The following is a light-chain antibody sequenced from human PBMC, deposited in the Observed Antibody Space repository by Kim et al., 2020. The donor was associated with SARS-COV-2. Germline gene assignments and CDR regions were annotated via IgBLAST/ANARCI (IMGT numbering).Light chain of an antibody. Sequence: APGERATLSGRASQSVSSYLAGYQQKPCQAPRLLMFDASTRATGIPDRFSGSGSGTDFTLTISRLEPEDLAVYYCQQYGTSPPWTFGQGTKVDIK. J-gene: IGKJ1*01. CDR1: QSVSSY. V-gene: IGKV3-20*01. CDR3: QQYGTSPPWT. CDR2: DAS.